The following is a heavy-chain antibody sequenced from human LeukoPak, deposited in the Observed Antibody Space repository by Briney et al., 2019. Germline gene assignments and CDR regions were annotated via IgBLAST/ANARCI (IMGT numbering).Heavy chain of an antibody. V-gene: IGHV3-23*01. CDR2: ISFGGGGT. D-gene: IGHD3-10*01. J-gene: IGHJ4*02. CDR3: AKADEAEIGYYFDS. Sequence: PGGSLRLSCATSGFTFRSYAMSWVRQTPRKGLEWVSSISFGGGGTYYADSVKGRFTVSRDNSKNTVSLQMNSLRAEDSAVYYCAKADEAEIGYYFDSWGQGTLVTVSS. CDR1: GFTFRSYA.